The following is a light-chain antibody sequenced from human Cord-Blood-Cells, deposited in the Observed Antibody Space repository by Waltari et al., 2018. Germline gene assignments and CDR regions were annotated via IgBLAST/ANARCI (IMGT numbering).Light chain of an antibody. Sequence: QSVLTQPPSVSGAPGQRVTISCTGSSSKIGAGYDVHWYQQLPGTAPNLLIYGNSNRPEGVPDRFSGSKSGTSASLASAGLQAEDEAYYYCQSYDSSLSGWVFGGGTKLTVL. CDR2: GNS. CDR3: QSYDSSLSGWV. CDR1: SSKIGAGYD. V-gene: IGLV1-40*01. J-gene: IGLJ3*02.